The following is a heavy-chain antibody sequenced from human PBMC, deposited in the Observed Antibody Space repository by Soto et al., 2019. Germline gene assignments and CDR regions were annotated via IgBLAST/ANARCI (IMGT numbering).Heavy chain of an antibody. CDR1: GDYITAGGHY. CDR3: AALTATYWNFSS. D-gene: IGHD2-21*02. Sequence: QVQLQESGQGLVQPSQTLSLTCTVSGDYITAGGHYWAWIRQHPEKGLEWLGYIHYSGTTDYNPSLKSRLTLSVDTSKNQFSLSLSSVTAADTAIYYCAALTATYWNFSSWGRGTLVTVSS. CDR2: IHYSGTT. V-gene: IGHV4-31*03. J-gene: IGHJ2*01.